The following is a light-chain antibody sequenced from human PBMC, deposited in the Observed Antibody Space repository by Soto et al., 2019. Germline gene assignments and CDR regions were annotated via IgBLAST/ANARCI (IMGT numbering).Light chain of an antibody. Sequence: QSALTQPASVSGSPGQSITISCTGTSSDVGGYNSVSWYQQPPGEAPKLLIYEVSHRPSGVSNRFSGSKSGNTASLTVSGLQTEDEGDYYCSSYGGSNNYVLFGGGTKLTVL. CDR2: EVS. J-gene: IGLJ2*01. CDR1: SSDVGGYNS. V-gene: IGLV2-14*01. CDR3: SSYGGSNNYVL.